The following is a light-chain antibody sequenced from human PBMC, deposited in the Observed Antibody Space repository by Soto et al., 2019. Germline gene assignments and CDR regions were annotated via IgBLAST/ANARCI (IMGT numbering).Light chain of an antibody. CDR3: QQYNSYWT. CDR2: KAS. Sequence: DIQMTQSPSTLSASVGDRFTITCRASQTISSSLAWYQQKPGKAPKLLIYKASSLESGVPSRFSGSGSGTEFTLTISSLQPDDFATYYCQQYNSYWTFGQGTKGDIK. CDR1: QTISSS. V-gene: IGKV1-5*03. J-gene: IGKJ1*01.